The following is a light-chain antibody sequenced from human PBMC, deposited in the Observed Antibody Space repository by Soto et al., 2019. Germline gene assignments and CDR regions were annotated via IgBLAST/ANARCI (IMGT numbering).Light chain of an antibody. CDR3: CYYACSEGSAV. CDR2: EVS. J-gene: IGLJ7*01. V-gene: IGLV2-8*01. Sequence: QSALTQPASVSGSPGQSVTISCTGTSSDVGGYNYVSWYQQHPGKAPKLMIYEVSKRPSGVPDRFSGSKSGNTGSLTVSGIPAEDEDDYSCCYYACSEGSAVFGGGTQLTVL. CDR1: SSDVGGYNY.